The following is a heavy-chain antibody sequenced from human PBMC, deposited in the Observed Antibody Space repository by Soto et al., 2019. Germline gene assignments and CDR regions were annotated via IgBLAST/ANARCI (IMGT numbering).Heavy chain of an antibody. CDR1: GYTFTSYG. CDR3: ARVTYYYDSSGYSPLFDY. J-gene: IGHJ4*02. D-gene: IGHD3-22*01. V-gene: IGHV1-18*04. CDR2: ISAYNGNT. Sequence: GGPVKVSCKASGYTFTSYGISWVRQAPGQGLEWMGWISAYNGNTNYAQKLQGRVTMTTDTSTSTAYMELRSLRSDDTAVYYCARVTYYYDSSGYSPLFDYWGQGTLVTVSS.